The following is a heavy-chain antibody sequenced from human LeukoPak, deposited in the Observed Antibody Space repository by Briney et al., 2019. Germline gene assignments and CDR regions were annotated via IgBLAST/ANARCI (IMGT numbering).Heavy chain of an antibody. CDR3: ALAHYYYYMDV. CDR2: INHSGST. J-gene: IGHJ6*03. CDR1: GGSFRGYY. V-gene: IGHV4-34*01. Sequence: SETLSLTCAVSGGSFRGYYWGWIRQPPGKGLEWIGEINHSGSTNYNPSLKSRVTISIDTSMTQFSLKLNSVTAADTAMYYCALAHYYYYMDVWGKGTTVTISS.